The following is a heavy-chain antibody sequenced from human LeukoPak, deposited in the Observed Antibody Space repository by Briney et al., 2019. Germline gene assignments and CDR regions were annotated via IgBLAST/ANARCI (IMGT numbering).Heavy chain of an antibody. V-gene: IGHV3-48*01. J-gene: IGHJ4*02. CDR2: ISINSSTI. CDR1: GFTFRRYS. Sequence: GGSLRLSCAASGFTFRRYSMKWVREARGKGREGGSYISINSSTIYYADSVKGRFTISRDNAKNSLYLQMNSLRAEDTAVYYCASSNYDFWSGYYMAGFDYWGQGTLVTVSS. CDR3: ASSNYDFWSGYYMAGFDY. D-gene: IGHD3-3*01.